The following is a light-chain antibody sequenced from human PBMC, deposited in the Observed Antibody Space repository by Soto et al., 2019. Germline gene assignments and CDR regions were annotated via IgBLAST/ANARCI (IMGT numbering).Light chain of an antibody. J-gene: IGKJ5*01. CDR2: GAS. CDR3: QQYNNWPPIT. V-gene: IGKV3-20*01. CDR1: QTVSSSY. Sequence: EIVLTQSPCTLSLSPGERATLSCRASQTVSSSYLGWYQQKPGQAPRLLIYGASSRATGIPDRFSGSGSGTDFTLTISRLESEDFAVYYCQQYNNWPPITFGQGTRLEIK.